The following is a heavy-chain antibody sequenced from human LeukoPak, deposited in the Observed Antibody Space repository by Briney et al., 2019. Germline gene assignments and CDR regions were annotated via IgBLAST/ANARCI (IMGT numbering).Heavy chain of an antibody. V-gene: IGHV1-8*03. CDR1: GYTFTGYY. J-gene: IGHJ6*03. CDR3: ARGSMIAPEYYYYYYMDV. CDR2: MNPNSGNT. D-gene: IGHD3-22*01. Sequence: ASVKVSCKASGYTFTGYYMHWVRQATGQGLEWMGWMNPNSGNTGYAQKFQGRVTITRNTSISTAYMELSSLRSEDTAVYYCARGSMIAPEYYYYYYMDVWGKGTTVTVSS.